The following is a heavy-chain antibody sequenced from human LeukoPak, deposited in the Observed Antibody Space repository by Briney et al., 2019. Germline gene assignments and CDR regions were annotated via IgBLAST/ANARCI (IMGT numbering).Heavy chain of an antibody. CDR2: ISSGGTP. J-gene: IGHJ4*02. CDR1: GFTFTSSA. CDR3: AKPEVGVASIDC. Sequence: PGGSLRLSCGASGFTFTSSATTWVRQAPGKGLEWVSAISSGGTPYYAASVRGRFIISRDTSTNTLYLQVKSLTAEDTAVYYCAKPEVGVASIDCWGQGTLVTVSS. V-gene: IGHV3-23*01. D-gene: IGHD2-2*01.